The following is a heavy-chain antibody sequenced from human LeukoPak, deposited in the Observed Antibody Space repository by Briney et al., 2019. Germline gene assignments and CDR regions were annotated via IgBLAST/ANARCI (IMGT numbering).Heavy chain of an antibody. D-gene: IGHD3-10*01. Sequence: GASVKVSCKASGYTFTSYGISWVRQAPGQGLEWMGWISAYNGNTNYAQKLQGRVTMTTDTSTSTAYMELRSLRSDDTAVYYCARGGPSYLLWFGGPPEDWFDPWGQGTLVTVSS. CDR3: ARGGPSYLLWFGGPPEDWFDP. V-gene: IGHV1-18*01. J-gene: IGHJ5*02. CDR2: ISAYNGNT. CDR1: GYTFTSYG.